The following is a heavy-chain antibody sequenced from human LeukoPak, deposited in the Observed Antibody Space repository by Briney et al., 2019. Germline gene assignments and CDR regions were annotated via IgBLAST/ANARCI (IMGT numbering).Heavy chain of an antibody. V-gene: IGHV3-53*01. CDR3: ARVWYEVAFDI. CDR2: IYSGGST. CDR1: GFTVSSNY. J-gene: IGHJ3*02. Sequence: GGSLRLSCAASGFTVSSNYMSWVRQAPGKGLEWVSVIYSGGSTYYADSVKGRFTISRDNAKNSLYLQMNSLRAEDTAVYYCARVWYEVAFDIWGQGTMVTVSS. D-gene: IGHD3-10*01.